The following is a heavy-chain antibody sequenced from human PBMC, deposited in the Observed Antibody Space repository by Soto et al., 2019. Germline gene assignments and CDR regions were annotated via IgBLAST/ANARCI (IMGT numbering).Heavy chain of an antibody. CDR2: VYYSGST. D-gene: IGHD1-7*01. V-gene: IGHV4-61*01. CDR3: ASRDPGTSVDY. J-gene: IGHJ4*02. CDR1: GGSVSRVSYY. Sequence: PSETLSLTCNVSGGSVSRVSYYWSWIRQSPGKGLEWIGYVYYSGSTNYNPSLKSRVTISVDTSENQFSLKVTSLTAADTAVYYCASRDPGTSVDYWGQGTLVTVSS.